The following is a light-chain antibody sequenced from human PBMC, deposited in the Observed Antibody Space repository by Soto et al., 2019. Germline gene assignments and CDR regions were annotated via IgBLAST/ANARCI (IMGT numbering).Light chain of an antibody. Sequence: QSVLTQPPSASGSPGQSVTISCTGTSSDVGGYNFVSWYQQHPGKAPKLMIYEVSTRPSEVPDRFSGSKSGNTDSLTVSGLQPEDEADYYGSSYAGSNNLDFGTWTNVTVL. J-gene: IGLJ1*01. V-gene: IGLV2-8*01. CDR3: SSYAGSNNLD. CDR1: SSDVGGYNF. CDR2: EVS.